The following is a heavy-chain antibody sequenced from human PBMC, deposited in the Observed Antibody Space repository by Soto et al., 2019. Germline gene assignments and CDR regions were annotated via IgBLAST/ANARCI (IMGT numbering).Heavy chain of an antibody. Sequence: VASVKVSCKASGYTFTGYYMHWVRQAPGQGLEWMGWINPNSGGTNYAQKFQGWVTMTRDTSISTAYMELSRLRSDDTAVYYCARGLYSSSWRVYYYGMDVWGQGTTVTVSS. CDR1: GYTFTGYY. J-gene: IGHJ6*02. CDR2: INPNSGGT. CDR3: ARGLYSSSWRVYYYGMDV. V-gene: IGHV1-2*04. D-gene: IGHD6-13*01.